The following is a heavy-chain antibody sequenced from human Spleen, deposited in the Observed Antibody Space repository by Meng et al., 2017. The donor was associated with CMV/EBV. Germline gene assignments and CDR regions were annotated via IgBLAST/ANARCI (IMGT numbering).Heavy chain of an antibody. Sequence: ASVKVSCKASGYSFTGYYMHWVRQAPGQGLEWMGWINPNRGGTNYAQKFQGRVTMTRDTSISTAYMELSRLRSDDTAVYYCARALSYYYGMDAWGQGTTVTVSS. D-gene: IGHD3-16*01. V-gene: IGHV1-2*02. CDR2: INPNRGGT. CDR3: ARALSYYYGMDA. CDR1: GYSFTGYY. J-gene: IGHJ6*02.